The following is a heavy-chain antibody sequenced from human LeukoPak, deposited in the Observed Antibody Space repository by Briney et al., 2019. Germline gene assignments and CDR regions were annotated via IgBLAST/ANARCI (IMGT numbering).Heavy chain of an antibody. CDR3: AGADTGY. D-gene: IGHD3-16*01. J-gene: IGHJ4*02. CDR2: INDGNGDT. V-gene: IGHV1-3*01. Sequence: ASVKVSCKASGYTSTTYALHWVRQAPGQRLEWMGWINDGNGDTKYSQKFQGRVTFTRDTSASTAYMELSGLRSEDTAVYYCAGADTGYWGQGTLVTVSS. CDR1: GYTSTTYA.